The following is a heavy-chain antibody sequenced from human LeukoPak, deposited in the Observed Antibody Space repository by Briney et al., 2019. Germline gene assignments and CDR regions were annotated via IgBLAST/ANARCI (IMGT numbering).Heavy chain of an antibody. CDR3: ARTAGSYRWFDP. CDR1: GGSFSGDY. J-gene: IGHJ5*02. CDR2: INHSGST. V-gene: IGHV4-34*01. D-gene: IGHD1-26*01. Sequence: PSETLSLTCAVSGGSFSGDYWSWIRQPPGNGLEWIGEINHSGSTNYNPYLNSRVTISVDTSKNQFSLKLSSVTAADTAVYYCARTAGSYRWFDPWGQGTLVTVSS.